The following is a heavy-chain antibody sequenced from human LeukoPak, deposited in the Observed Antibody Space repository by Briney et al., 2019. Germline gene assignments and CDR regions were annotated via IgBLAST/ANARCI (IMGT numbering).Heavy chain of an antibody. CDR1: GFTFSSYG. J-gene: IGHJ4*02. D-gene: IGHD3-10*01. Sequence: GSLRLSCAASGFTFSSYGMHWVRQAPGKGLEWVAFIRYDGSSKYYADSVKGRFTISRDNSKNTLYLQMNSLRAEDTAVYYCAKRNYGSGMAPYYWGQGTLVTVSS. CDR3: AKRNYGSGMAPYY. V-gene: IGHV3-30*02. CDR2: IRYDGSSK.